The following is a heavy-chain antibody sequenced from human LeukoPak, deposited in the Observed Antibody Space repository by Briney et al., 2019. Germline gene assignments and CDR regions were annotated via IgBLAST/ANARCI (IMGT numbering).Heavy chain of an antibody. CDR1: GGSFSGYY. CDR2: INHSGST. V-gene: IGHV4-34*01. J-gene: IGHJ6*03. D-gene: IGHD3-22*01. Sequence: SETPSLTCAVYGGSFSGYYWSWIRQPPGKGLEWIGEINHSGSTNYNPSLKSRVTISVDTSKNQFSLKLSSVTAADTAVYYCARGKRYYYDSSGYYLHYYYYYYMDVWGKGTTVTVSS. CDR3: ARGKRYYYDSSGYYLHYYYYYYMDV.